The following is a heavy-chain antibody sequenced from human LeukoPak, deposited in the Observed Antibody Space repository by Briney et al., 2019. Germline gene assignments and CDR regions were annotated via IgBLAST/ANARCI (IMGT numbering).Heavy chain of an antibody. J-gene: IGHJ6*03. CDR1: GYTFTSYG. Sequence: ASVKVSCKASGYTFTSYGITWVRQAPGQGLDWMGWISAYNGNTNYAQKLQGRVPMTTDTSTSTAYMELRSLRSDDTAVYYCARDSVVVPAAAYYYYMDVWGKGTTVTVSS. CDR2: ISAYNGNT. D-gene: IGHD2-2*01. CDR3: ARDSVVVPAAAYYYYMDV. V-gene: IGHV1-18*01.